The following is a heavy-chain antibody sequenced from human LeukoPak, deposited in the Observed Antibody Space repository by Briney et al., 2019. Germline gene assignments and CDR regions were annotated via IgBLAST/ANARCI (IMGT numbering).Heavy chain of an antibody. Sequence: SETLSLTCTLSGDSIRSTNYCWGWIRQPPGKGLEWIGNIYYSGSTYYNPSLESRVTISVDTSKDQSSLKLTSVTAADTAVYYCARRGYNYGYGWFDPWGQGNLVTVSS. V-gene: IGHV4-39*01. CDR2: IYYSGST. CDR3: ARRGYNYGYGWFDP. J-gene: IGHJ5*02. D-gene: IGHD5-18*01. CDR1: GDSIRSTNYC.